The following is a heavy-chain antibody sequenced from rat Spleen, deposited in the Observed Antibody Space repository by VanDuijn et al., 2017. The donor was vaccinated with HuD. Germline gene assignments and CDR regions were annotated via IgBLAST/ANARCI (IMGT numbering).Heavy chain of an antibody. CDR2: ITSGGSNT. V-gene: IGHV5-29*01. Sequence: EVQLVESDGGLVQSGRSLKLSCAASGFTFSSFVMAWVRQAPKKGLEWVASITSGGSNTYYPDSVKGRFTISRDNAKSTLYLQMDSLRSEDTATYYCAKRGWYYFDYWGQGVMVTVSS. CDR3: AKRGWYYFDY. CDR1: GFTFSSFV. J-gene: IGHJ2*01.